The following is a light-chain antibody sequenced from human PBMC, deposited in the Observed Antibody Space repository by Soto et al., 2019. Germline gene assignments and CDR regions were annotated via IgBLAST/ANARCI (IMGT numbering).Light chain of an antibody. CDR3: CSYGGQRVI. CDR2: EGN. V-gene: IGLV2-23*01. CDR1: YNL. J-gene: IGLJ2*01. Sequence: QSALTQPASVSGSPGQSITISCTYNLVSCYQQHPGKAHKLMIYEGNKRPSGVSNRFSGSKSGNTASLTNSGLQAEDEADNYCCSYGGQRVIFGGRTKLTVL.